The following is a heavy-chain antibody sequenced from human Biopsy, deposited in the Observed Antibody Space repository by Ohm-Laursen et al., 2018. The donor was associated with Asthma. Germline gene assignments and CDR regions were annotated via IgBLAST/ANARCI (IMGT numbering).Heavy chain of an antibody. CDR3: AKGGTYTTDRYAY. V-gene: IGHV3-23*01. CDR1: GFTFSSYA. Sequence: SLRLSCAASGFTFSSYAMSWVRQAPGKGLEWVPSISSSGASTYYADSVKGRFTISRDNSKNTLYLQMSSLRADDTAVYYCAKGGTYTTDRYAYWGQGSLVTVSS. CDR2: ISSSGAST. J-gene: IGHJ4*02. D-gene: IGHD1-26*01.